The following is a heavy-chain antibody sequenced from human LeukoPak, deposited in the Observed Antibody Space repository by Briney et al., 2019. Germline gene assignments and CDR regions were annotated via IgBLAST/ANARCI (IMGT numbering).Heavy chain of an antibody. D-gene: IGHD3-10*01. CDR1: GYTFTSYD. Sequence: ASVKVSCKASGYTFTSYDINWVRQATGQGLEWMGWMNPNSGNIGYAQKFQGRVTMTRNTSISTAYMELSSLRSEDTAVYYCARFDYGSGSYRYWGQGTLVTVSS. J-gene: IGHJ4*02. CDR2: MNPNSGNI. CDR3: ARFDYGSGSYRY. V-gene: IGHV1-8*01.